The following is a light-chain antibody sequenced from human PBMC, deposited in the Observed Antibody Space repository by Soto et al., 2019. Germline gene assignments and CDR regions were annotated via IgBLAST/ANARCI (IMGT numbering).Light chain of an antibody. Sequence: QMTQSPSSLSASVGEKIIITCRASRDVGSDVSWYQQKPGQAPKLLIYAASNLYTGVPSRFSGSRSGTEFTLTISSLQPEDFASYYCLQDYGDSWKVGQGTKV. CDR3: LQDYGDSWK. J-gene: IGKJ1*01. V-gene: IGKV1-6*01. CDR1: RDVGSD. CDR2: AAS.